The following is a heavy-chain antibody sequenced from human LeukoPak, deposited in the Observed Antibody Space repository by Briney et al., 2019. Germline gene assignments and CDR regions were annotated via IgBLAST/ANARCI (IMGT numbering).Heavy chain of an antibody. V-gene: IGHV4-59*01. CDR2: IYYSGST. CDR1: GGSISTYY. Sequence: PSETLSLTCTVSGGSISTYYWNWIRQPPGKGLEWIGYIYYSGSTNYNPSLRSRVTISVDTSKNQLSLNLSSVTAAATAVYYCARRSVAYCGGDCYGPDFDYWGQGTLVTVSS. D-gene: IGHD2-21*02. J-gene: IGHJ4*02. CDR3: ARRSVAYCGGDCYGPDFDY.